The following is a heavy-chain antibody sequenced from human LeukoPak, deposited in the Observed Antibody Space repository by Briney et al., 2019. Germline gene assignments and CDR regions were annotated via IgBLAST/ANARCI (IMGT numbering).Heavy chain of an antibody. J-gene: IGHJ4*02. D-gene: IGHD3/OR15-3a*01. Sequence: GGSLRLSCAASGFTFSSYWMSWVRQAPGKGLEWLANIKQDGSEKSYVDSVKGRFTISRDNAKNSLYLQMNSLRAEDTAVYYCARVWTFPSYYFEYWGQGTLVTVSS. V-gene: IGHV3-7*01. CDR2: IKQDGSEK. CDR3: ARVWTFPSYYFEY. CDR1: GFTFSSYW.